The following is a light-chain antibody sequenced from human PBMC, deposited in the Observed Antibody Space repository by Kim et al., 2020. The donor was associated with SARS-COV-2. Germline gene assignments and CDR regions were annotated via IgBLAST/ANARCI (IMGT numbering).Light chain of an antibody. J-gene: IGLJ2*01. CDR2: LYSDDRH. V-gene: IGLV4-69*01. CDR1: SGHSNYA. CDR3: QTWGSGIGV. Sequence: ASVKLTCTLSSGHSNYAIAWLQQQPGKGPRCLMRLYSDDRHTNGDGIPDRFSGSTSGSEYYLTISSLQSEDEADYYCQTWGSGIGVFGGGTQLTVL.